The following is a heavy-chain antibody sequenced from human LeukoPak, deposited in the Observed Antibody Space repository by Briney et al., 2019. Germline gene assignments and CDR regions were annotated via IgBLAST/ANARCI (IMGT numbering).Heavy chain of an antibody. CDR3: AKDPPSYSWNYIKYFDS. Sequence: GGSLRLSCAASEFSVGSNYMTWVRQTPGKGLEWVSGIVASGDRTYYAESVKGRFTISRDNSKNTVHLQMTTLRVDDTAVYYCAKDPPSYSWNYIKYFDSWGQGTLVTVSS. D-gene: IGHD1-1*01. CDR2: IVASGDRT. V-gene: IGHV3-23*01. CDR1: EFSVGSNY. J-gene: IGHJ4*02.